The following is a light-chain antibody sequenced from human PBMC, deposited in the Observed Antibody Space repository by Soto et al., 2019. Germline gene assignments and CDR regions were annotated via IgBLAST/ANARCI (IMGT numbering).Light chain of an antibody. V-gene: IGKV3-11*01. Sequence: EIVLTQSPATLSLSPGERATLSCRASQSISTDFAWFQQKPGQAPRLLIYDTSNRASGIPARFSGSGSGTDFTLTLSSLEPEDFAIYYCQQHSNWPPITFGQGTRLEIK. CDR2: DTS. J-gene: IGKJ5*01. CDR3: QQHSNWPPIT. CDR1: QSISTD.